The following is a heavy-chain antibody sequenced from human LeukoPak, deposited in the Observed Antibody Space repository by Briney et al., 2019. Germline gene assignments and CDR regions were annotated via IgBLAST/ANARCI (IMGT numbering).Heavy chain of an antibody. Sequence: SETLSLTCTVSGYSISSGYYWGWIRQPPGKGLEWIGYIYYSGSTYYNPSLKSRVTISVDTSKNQFSLKLSSVTAADTAVYYCARGGWLQDYWGQGTLVTVSS. CDR3: ARGGWLQDY. D-gene: IGHD5-24*01. J-gene: IGHJ4*02. CDR2: IYYSGST. CDR1: GYSISSGYY. V-gene: IGHV4-30-4*08.